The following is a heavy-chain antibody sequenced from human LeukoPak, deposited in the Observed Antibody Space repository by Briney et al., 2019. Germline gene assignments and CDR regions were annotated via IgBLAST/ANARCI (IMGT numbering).Heavy chain of an antibody. J-gene: IGHJ4*02. CDR2: ISYDGSNK. Sequence: GGSLRLSCAASGFTFSNYPMHWVRRAPGKGLEWVAVISYDGSNKYYADSVKGRFTISRDNAKNSLYLQLNSLRAEDTALYYCARDNPPDYWGQGTLVTVS. CDR1: GFTFSNYP. CDR3: ARDNPPDY. V-gene: IGHV3-30-3*01.